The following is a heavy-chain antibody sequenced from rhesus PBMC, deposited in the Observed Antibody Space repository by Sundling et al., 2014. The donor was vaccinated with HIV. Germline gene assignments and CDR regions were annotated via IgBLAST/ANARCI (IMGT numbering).Heavy chain of an antibody. CDR3: ANPTVAAPDY. CDR1: GFTFSTYG. Sequence: EVQLVETGGGLVQPGGSLKLSCAASGFTFSTYGMSWVRQAPGKGLEWVSAINSGGSSTYYADSVKGRFTISRDNSKNTLSLQMHSLRPEDTAVYYCANPTVAAPDYWGQGVLVTVSS. D-gene: IGHD4-29*01. V-gene: IGHV3-103*01. J-gene: IGHJ4*01. CDR2: INSGGSST.